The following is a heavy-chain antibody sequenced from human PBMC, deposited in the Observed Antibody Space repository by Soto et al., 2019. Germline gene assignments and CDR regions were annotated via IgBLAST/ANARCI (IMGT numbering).Heavy chain of an antibody. V-gene: IGHV1-69*06. CDR3: ARSTGYDYRLYYYYGMDV. D-gene: IGHD3-22*01. J-gene: IGHJ6*02. CDR2: IIPIFGTA. Sequence: SVKVSCKASGGTFSSYAISWVRQAPGQGLEWMGGIIPIFGTANYAQKFQGRVTITADKSTSTAYMELSSMRSEDTAVYYCARSTGYDYRLYYYYGMDVWGQGTTVPVSS. CDR1: GGTFSSYA.